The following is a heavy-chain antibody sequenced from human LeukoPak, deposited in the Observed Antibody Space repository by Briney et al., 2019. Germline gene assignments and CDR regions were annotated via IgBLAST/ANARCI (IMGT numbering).Heavy chain of an antibody. CDR3: ARGPQPYYYDSSGFSAFDI. V-gene: IGHV1-46*01. D-gene: IGHD3-22*01. CDR1: GYIFTSYY. Sequence: ASVKVSCKASGYIFTSYYMHWVRQAPGQGLEWMGITNPSGGSTSYAQKFQGRVTMTRDTSTSTVYMELSSLRSEDTAVYYCARGPQPYYYDSSGFSAFDIWGQGTMVTVSS. J-gene: IGHJ3*02. CDR2: TNPSGGST.